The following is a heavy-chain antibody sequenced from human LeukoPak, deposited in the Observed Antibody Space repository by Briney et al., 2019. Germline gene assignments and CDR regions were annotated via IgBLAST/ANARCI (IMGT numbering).Heavy chain of an antibody. V-gene: IGHV3-30*03. D-gene: IGHD6-19*01. CDR1: GFTFSSYG. Sequence: GGSLRLSCAASGFTFSSYGMHWVRQAPGKRLEWVAVISYDGSNKYYADSVKGRFTISRDNSKNTLYLQMNSLRAEDTAVYYCATHSSGYYWGQGTLVTVSS. CDR2: ISYDGSNK. CDR3: ATHSSGYY. J-gene: IGHJ4*02.